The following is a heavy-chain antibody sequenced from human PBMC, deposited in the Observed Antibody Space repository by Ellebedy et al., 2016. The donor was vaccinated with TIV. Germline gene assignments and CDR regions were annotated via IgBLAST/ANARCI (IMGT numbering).Heavy chain of an antibody. CDR1: GFTFSSYG. CDR3: AKDPARNFDY. Sequence: GESLKISXAASGFTFSSYGMHWVRQAPGKGLEWVAVISYDGSNKYYADSVKGRFTISRDNSKNTLYLQMNSLRAEDTAVYYCAKDPARNFDYWGQGTLVTVPS. J-gene: IGHJ4*02. V-gene: IGHV3-30*18. CDR2: ISYDGSNK. D-gene: IGHD1-14*01.